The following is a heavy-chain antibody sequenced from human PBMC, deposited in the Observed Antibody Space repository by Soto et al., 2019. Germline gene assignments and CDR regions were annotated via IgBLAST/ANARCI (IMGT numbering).Heavy chain of an antibody. CDR2: INHSGST. J-gene: IGHJ4*02. V-gene: IGHV4-34*01. D-gene: IGHD6-13*01. CDR3: ARMIAAACTGGDY. Sequence: QVQLQQWGAGLLKPSETLSLTCAVYGGSFSGYYWSWIRQPPGKGLEWIGEINHSGSTNYNPSLKSRVTISVDTSKNQFSLKLSSVTAADTAVYYCARMIAAACTGGDYWGQGTLVTVSS. CDR1: GGSFSGYY.